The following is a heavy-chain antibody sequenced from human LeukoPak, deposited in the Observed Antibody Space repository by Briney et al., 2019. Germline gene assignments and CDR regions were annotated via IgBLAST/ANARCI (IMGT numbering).Heavy chain of an antibody. CDR2: IYYSGST. V-gene: IGHV4-61*01. Sequence: SETLSLTCTASGGSVSSGSYYWSWIRQPPGKGLEWIGYIYYSGSTNYNPSLKSRVTISVDTSKNQFSLKLSSVTAADTAVYYCARKIAVAGGGFDPWGQGTLVTVSS. CDR1: GGSVSSGSYY. CDR3: ARKIAVAGGGFDP. D-gene: IGHD6-19*01. J-gene: IGHJ5*02.